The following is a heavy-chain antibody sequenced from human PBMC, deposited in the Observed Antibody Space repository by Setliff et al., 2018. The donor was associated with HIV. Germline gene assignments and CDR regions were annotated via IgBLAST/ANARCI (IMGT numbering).Heavy chain of an antibody. Sequence: SETLSLTCTVSGGSISGHSWSWIRQPPGKGLEWIAYIFYTGSTNYNPSLKSRVTISVDTSKNQFFLKLSSVTAADTAVYYCVRGYCSSTTCYDDYYYMDVWGKGSTVTVSS. CDR2: IFYTGST. CDR1: GGSISGHS. J-gene: IGHJ6*03. D-gene: IGHD2-2*01. CDR3: VRGYCSSTTCYDDYYYMDV. V-gene: IGHV4-59*11.